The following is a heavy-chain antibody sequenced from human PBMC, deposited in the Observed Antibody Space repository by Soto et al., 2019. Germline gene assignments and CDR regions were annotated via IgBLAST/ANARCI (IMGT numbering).Heavy chain of an antibody. V-gene: IGHV4-4*02. Sequence: QVQLQESGPGLVKPSGTLSLTCDVSGYSISSTYWWSWVRQSPLEGLEWIGEIYPTTGRANYNPTLGSRVTISANSSKNQFSLNLRSVTAADTAVYYCARHVGVTGTRGFDYWGQGIPVSVSS. CDR2: IYPTTGRA. CDR1: GYSISSTYW. D-gene: IGHD1-1*01. CDR3: ARHVGVTGTRGFDY. J-gene: IGHJ4*02.